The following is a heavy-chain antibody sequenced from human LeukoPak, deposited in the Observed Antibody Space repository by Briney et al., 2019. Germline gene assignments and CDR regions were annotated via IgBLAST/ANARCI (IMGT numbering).Heavy chain of an antibody. CDR2: ISSSSSYI. Sequence: GGSLRLSCAASGVTFSSYSMNWVRQAPGKGLEWVSSISSSSSYIYYADSVKGRFTISRDNAKNSLYLQMNGLRAEDTAVYYCASVDYYGSGNYYNDVDYWGQGTLVTVSS. CDR1: GVTFSSYS. V-gene: IGHV3-21*01. CDR3: ASVDYYGSGNYYNDVDY. D-gene: IGHD3-10*01. J-gene: IGHJ4*02.